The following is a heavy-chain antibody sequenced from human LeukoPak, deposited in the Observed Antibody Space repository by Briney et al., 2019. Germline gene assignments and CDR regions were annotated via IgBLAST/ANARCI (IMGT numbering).Heavy chain of an antibody. Sequence: GGSLRLSCAASGFTFSSYAMSWVRQAPGKGLEWVSAISGSGGSTYYADSVKGRFTISRDNSKNTLYLQMNSLRAEDTAVYYCAKDRGYWVRYYGSGTYGMDVWGQGTTVTVSS. CDR3: AKDRGYWVRYYGSGTYGMDV. J-gene: IGHJ6*02. CDR2: ISGSGGST. V-gene: IGHV3-23*01. CDR1: GFTFSSYA. D-gene: IGHD3-10*01.